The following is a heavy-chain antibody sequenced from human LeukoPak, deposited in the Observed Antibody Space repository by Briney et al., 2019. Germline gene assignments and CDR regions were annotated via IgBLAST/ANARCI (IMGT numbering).Heavy chain of an antibody. CDR2: IRYDGSNK. D-gene: IGHD3-9*01. V-gene: IGHV3-30*02. CDR3: AKGYYFDILSGYSSLDS. CDR1: GFTFSSYW. Sequence: HPGGSLRLSCAASGFTFSSYWMSWVRQAPGKGLEWVAFIRYDGSNKYYADSVKGRFTISRDDSKNTLYLQMNSLRAEATAAYSCAKGYYFDILSGYSSLDSWGQGTLVTVSS. J-gene: IGHJ4*02.